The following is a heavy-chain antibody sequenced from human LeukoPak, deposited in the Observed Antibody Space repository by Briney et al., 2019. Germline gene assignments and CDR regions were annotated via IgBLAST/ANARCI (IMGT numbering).Heavy chain of an antibody. J-gene: IGHJ4*02. V-gene: IGHV1-24*01. CDR2: FDPEDGET. D-gene: IGHD3-10*01. CDR1: GHTHTELS. CDR3: ATVPYYYGSGSSQFDY. Sequence: APGEASCKVSGHTHTELSMHGVRQAGGNGREWLGGFDPEDGETIYAQKFQGRVTISEDTSTDTAYMELSSPRSEDTAVYYCATVPYYYGSGSSQFDYCGQGTLVSVSS.